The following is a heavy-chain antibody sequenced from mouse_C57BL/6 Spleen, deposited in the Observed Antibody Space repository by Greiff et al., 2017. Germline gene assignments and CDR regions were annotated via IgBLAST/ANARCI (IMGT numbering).Heavy chain of an antibody. D-gene: IGHD1-1*01. J-gene: IGHJ4*01. CDR1: GYTFTSYG. V-gene: IGHV1-81*01. CDR2: IYPRSGNT. Sequence: QVQLQQSGAELARPGASVKLSCKASGYTFTSYGISWVKQRTGQGLEWIGEIYPRSGNTYYNEKFKGKATLTADKSSSTAYMELRSLTSEDSAVYFCASDYYGNSPYAMDYWGQGTSVTVSS. CDR3: ASDYYGNSPYAMDY.